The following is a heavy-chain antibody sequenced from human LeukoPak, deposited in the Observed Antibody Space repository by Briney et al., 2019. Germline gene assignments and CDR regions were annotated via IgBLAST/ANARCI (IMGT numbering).Heavy chain of an antibody. CDR1: GYTFSDYY. V-gene: IGHV1-2*02. CDR2: INPNSGGT. Sequence: ASVKVSCKASGYTFSDYYMHWVRQAPGQGLEWMGWINPNSGGTNYAQKFQGRVTMTRDTSISTAYMELSRLRSDNTAVYYCARVASSGYYYEYFQHWGQGTLVTVSS. CDR3: ARVASSGYYYEYFQH. D-gene: IGHD3-22*01. J-gene: IGHJ1*01.